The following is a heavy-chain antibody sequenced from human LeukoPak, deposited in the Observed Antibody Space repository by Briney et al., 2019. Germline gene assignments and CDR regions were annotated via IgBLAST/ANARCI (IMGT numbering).Heavy chain of an antibody. V-gene: IGHV4-39*07. J-gene: IGHJ4*02. D-gene: IGHD6-13*01. Sequence: PSETLSLTCTVSGGSISSSSYYWGWIRQPPGKGLEWIGSIYYSGSTYYNPSLKSRVTISVDTSKNQFSLKLSSVTAADTAVYYCARVDRIAAADYWGQGTLVTVSS. CDR1: GGSISSSSYY. CDR2: IYYSGST. CDR3: ARVDRIAAADY.